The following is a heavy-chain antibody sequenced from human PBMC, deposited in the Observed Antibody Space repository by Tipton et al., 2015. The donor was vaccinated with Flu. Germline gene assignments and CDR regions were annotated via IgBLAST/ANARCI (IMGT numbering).Heavy chain of an antibody. J-gene: IGHJ6*02. D-gene: IGHD5-12*01. CDR1: GYTFINYD. Sequence: QLVQSGAEVKKPGASVNVSCKASGYTFINYDITWLRQASGRGLEWLGWMRPDTDYTGYAQKFQGRISMTRDTSTSTAYMQLSDLTSDDTAVYYCARGVRGYDYYGLGVWGQGTTVTVSS. CDR2: MRPDTDYT. CDR3: ARGVRGYDYYGLGV. V-gene: IGHV1-8*01.